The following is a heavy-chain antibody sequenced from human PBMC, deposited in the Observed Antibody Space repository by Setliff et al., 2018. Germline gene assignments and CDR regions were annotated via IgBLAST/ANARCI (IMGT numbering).Heavy chain of an antibody. D-gene: IGHD1-1*01. CDR3: AKGGGRYHSDS. CDR2: INHRGST. Sequence: PSATLSPTCAAYGGTFSDYYWTWVRQPPGKGLEWIGEINHRGSTNYSPSLKSRVTMSIDKSNNQFSLKLTSVTAADTAVYYCAKGGGRYHSDSWGQGILVTVSS. CDR1: GGTFSDYY. V-gene: IGHV4-34*01. J-gene: IGHJ4*02.